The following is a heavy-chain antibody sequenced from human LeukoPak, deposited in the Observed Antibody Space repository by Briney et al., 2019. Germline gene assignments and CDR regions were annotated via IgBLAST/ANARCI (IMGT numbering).Heavy chain of an antibody. CDR3: ARQGTARCSSTSCSSLYYFAH. D-gene: IGHD2-2*01. J-gene: IGHJ4*02. V-gene: IGHV4-39*01. CDR1: GGSISSSSYY. Sequence: SETLSLTCTVSGGSISSSSYYWGWIRQPPGKGLEWIGSIYYSGSTYYNPSLKSRVTISVDTSKNQFSLKLSSVTAADTAVYYCARQGTARCSSTSCSSLYYFAHWGQGTLVTVSS. CDR2: IYYSGST.